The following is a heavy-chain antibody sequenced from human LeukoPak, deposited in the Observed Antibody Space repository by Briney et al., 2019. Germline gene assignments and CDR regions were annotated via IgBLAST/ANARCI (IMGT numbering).Heavy chain of an antibody. D-gene: IGHD2-2*01. J-gene: IGHJ4*02. CDR2: INPNSGGT. V-gene: IGHV1-2*02. CDR1: GYTFTGYY. Sequence: GASVKVSCKASGYTFTGYYMHLVRQAPGQGLEWMGWINPNSGGTNYAQKFQGRVTMTRDTSISTAYMELSRLRSDDTAVYYCARDRFPARLVPAARGFDYWGQGTLVTVSS. CDR3: ARDRFPARLVPAARGFDY.